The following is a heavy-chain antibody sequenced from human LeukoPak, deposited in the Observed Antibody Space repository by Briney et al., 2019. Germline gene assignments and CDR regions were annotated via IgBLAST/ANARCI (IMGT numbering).Heavy chain of an antibody. CDR3: ARMVRGVTLYYFDY. D-gene: IGHD3-10*01. Sequence: AASVKVSCKASGYTFTGYYMHWVRQAPGQGLEWMGWINPNSGGTNYAQKFQGRVTMTRDTSISTAYMELSRLRSDDTAVYYCARMVRGVTLYYFDYWGQGTLVTVSS. CDR1: GYTFTGYY. V-gene: IGHV1-2*02. J-gene: IGHJ4*02. CDR2: INPNSGGT.